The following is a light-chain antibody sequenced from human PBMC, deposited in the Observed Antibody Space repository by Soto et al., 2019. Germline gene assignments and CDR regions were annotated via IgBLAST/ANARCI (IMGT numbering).Light chain of an antibody. Sequence: QSVLTQSSSASASLGSSVKLTCILSSGHSTYIIAWHQQQPGKAPRFLMTLDRSGRYNRGSGVPDRFSGSSSGADRYLTISSLQFEDEGDYYCETWYSNTHKVFGGGTKLTVL. CDR3: ETWYSNTHKV. CDR2: LDRSGRY. V-gene: IGLV4-60*02. J-gene: IGLJ3*02. CDR1: SGHSTYI.